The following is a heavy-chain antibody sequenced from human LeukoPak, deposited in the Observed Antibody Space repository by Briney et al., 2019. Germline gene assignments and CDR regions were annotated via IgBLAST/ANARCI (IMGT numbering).Heavy chain of an antibody. CDR3: ARASSGSNYFDY. CDR1: GGSISSGGYY. Sequence: SETLPLTCTVSGGSISSGGYYWSWIRQHPGKGLEWIGYIYYSGSTYYNPSLKSRVTISVDTSKNQFSLKLSSVTAADTAVYYCARASSGSNYFDYWGQGTLVTVSS. D-gene: IGHD3-10*01. CDR2: IYYSGST. V-gene: IGHV4-31*03. J-gene: IGHJ4*02.